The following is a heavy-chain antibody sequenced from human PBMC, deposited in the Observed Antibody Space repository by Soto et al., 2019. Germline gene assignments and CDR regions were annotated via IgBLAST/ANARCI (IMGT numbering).Heavy chain of an antibody. V-gene: IGHV4-34*01. Sequence: SETLSLTCAVYGGSFSGYYWSWIRQPPGKGLEWIGEINHSGSTNYNPSLKSRVTISLDTSKNQSSLQLSNVTAADTAAYYCARSLQLIVGSPRFARDDAFYIWGQGTMFTVSS. CDR2: INHSGST. CDR3: ARSLQLIVGSPRFARDDAFYI. D-gene: IGHD3-3*01. CDR1: GGSFSGYY. J-gene: IGHJ3*02.